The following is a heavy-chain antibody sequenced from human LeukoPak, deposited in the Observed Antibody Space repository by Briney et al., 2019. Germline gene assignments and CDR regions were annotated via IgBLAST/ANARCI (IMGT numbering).Heavy chain of an antibody. J-gene: IGHJ4*02. CDR2: IYYSGST. Sequence: SETLSLTCTVSGGSISSYYWSWIRQPPGKGLEWIGYIYYSGSTYYNPSLKSRVTISVDTSKNQFSLKLSSVTAADTAVYYCARGVAAAGMVDWGQGTLVTVSS. D-gene: IGHD6-13*01. V-gene: IGHV4-59*08. CDR3: ARGVAAAGMVD. CDR1: GGSISSYY.